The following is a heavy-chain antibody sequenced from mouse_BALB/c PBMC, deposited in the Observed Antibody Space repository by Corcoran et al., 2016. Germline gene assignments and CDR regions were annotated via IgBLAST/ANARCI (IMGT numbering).Heavy chain of an antibody. CDR3: ARSDSDY. CDR2: INPYYGST. Sequence: EIQLQQTGPELVKPGASVKISCKASGYSFTDYIMLWVKQSHGKSLEWIGNINPYYGSTSYNLKFKGKATLTVDKSSSTAYMQLNSLTSEDSAVYYCARSDSDYWGQGTTLTVSS. V-gene: IGHV1-39*01. J-gene: IGHJ2*01. CDR1: GYSFTDYI.